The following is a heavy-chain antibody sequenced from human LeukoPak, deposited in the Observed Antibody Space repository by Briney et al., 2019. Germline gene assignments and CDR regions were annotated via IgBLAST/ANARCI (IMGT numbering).Heavy chain of an antibody. D-gene: IGHD2-21*01. CDR1: GYIFIGYY. Sequence: ASVKVSCKASGYIFIGYYMHWVRQAPGQGLEWMGWINPNSGGTNYAQKFQGRVTMTRDTSISTAYMELSRLRSDDTAVYYCARAAYDSNWFDPWGQGTLVTVSS. CDR3: ARAAYDSNWFDP. CDR2: INPNSGGT. V-gene: IGHV1-2*02. J-gene: IGHJ5*02.